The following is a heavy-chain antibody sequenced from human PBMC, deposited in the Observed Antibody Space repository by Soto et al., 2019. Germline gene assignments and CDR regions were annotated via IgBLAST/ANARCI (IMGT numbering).Heavy chain of an antibody. D-gene: IGHD1-1*01. J-gene: IGHJ6*02. CDR1: GFTFSSYA. CDR2: ISSNGGCT. Sequence: GGSLRLSCAASGFTFSSYAMHWVRQAPGKGLEYVSAISSNGGCTYYANSVKGRCTISRDNSKNTLYLQMGSLRAEDMAGDYCARGVWNDVYYYYYGMDVWGQGTTVTVSS. V-gene: IGHV3-64*01. CDR3: ARGVWNDVYYYYYGMDV.